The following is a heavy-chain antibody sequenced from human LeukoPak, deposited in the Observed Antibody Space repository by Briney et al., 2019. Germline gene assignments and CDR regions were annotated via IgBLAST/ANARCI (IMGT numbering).Heavy chain of an antibody. J-gene: IGHJ4*02. CDR1: GYNFSSYW. CDR3: ARELWGFDC. CDR2: IYPADSDT. D-gene: IGHD2-21*01. V-gene: IGHV5-51*01. Sequence: GESLKISCKGSGYNFSSYWIVWVRQMPGKGLEWMGIIYPADSDTRYSPSFQGQVTFSADKSISTAYLQWSSLRAEDTAVYYCARELWGFDCWGQGTLVTVSS.